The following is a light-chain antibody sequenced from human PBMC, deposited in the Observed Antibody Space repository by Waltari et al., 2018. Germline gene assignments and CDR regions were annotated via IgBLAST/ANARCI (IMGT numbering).Light chain of an antibody. CDR3: QQYDNLPRT. J-gene: IGKJ1*01. CDR1: QDISNY. CDR2: DAS. Sequence: DIQMTQSPSSLSASVGDRVTITCQASQDISNYLNWYQQKPGKAPKLLIYDASNLETGVPSRFSGSGSGTEFTFTISCLQPEDIATYYCQQYDNLPRTFGQGTKVEIK. V-gene: IGKV1-33*01.